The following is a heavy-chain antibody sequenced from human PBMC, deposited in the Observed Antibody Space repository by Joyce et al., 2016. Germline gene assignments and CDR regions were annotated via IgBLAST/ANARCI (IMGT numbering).Heavy chain of an antibody. Sequence: QVQLVQSGAEVTKPGASVKVSCKASGYPFTKNDIHWVRQAPGQSLEWMGWVSADTGRTKYSQNFQGRLTFTRDTSATTAYMELSSLRIDDTAIYYCARGRTLLDWGQGTLVTVSS. V-gene: IGHV1-3*01. D-gene: IGHD2-15*01. CDR1: GYPFTKND. CDR2: VSADTGRT. CDR3: ARGRTLLD. J-gene: IGHJ4*02.